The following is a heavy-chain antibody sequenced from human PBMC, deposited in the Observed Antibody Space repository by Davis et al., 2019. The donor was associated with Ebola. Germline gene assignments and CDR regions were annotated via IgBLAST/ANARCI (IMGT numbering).Heavy chain of an antibody. V-gene: IGHV3-73*01. CDR2: IRSKANSYAT. J-gene: IGHJ4*02. CDR1: GFTFSGSA. CDR3: TAGGYGSGSRGDY. D-gene: IGHD3-10*01. Sequence: GESLKISCAASGFTFSGSAMHWVRQASGKGLEWVGRIRSKANSYATPYAASVKGRFTISRDDSKNTAYLQLNSLKTEDTAVYYCTAGGYGSGSRGDYWGQGTLVTVSS.